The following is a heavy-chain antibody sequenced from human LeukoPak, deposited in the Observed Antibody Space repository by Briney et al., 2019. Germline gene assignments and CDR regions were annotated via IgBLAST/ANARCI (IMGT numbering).Heavy chain of an antibody. CDR1: GFTFSSYA. J-gene: IGHJ4*02. V-gene: IGHV3-23*01. CDR2: ISGSGGST. CDR3: AKPNIVVVVAAFDS. Sequence: PGGSLRLSCAASGFTFSSYAMSWVRQAPGKGLEWVSAISGSGGSTYSADSVKGRFTISKDNSTNTLYLQMNSLRAEDTAVYYCAKPNIVVVVAAFDSWGQGTLVTVSS. D-gene: IGHD2-15*01.